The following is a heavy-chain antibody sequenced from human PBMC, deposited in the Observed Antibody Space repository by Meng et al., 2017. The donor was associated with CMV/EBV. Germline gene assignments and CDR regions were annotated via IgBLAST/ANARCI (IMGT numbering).Heavy chain of an antibody. Sequence: RVSSNSAAWNWIRQSPSRGLEWLGRTYYRSKWYNDYAVSVKSRITINPDTAKNQFSLQLNSVTPEDTAVYYCARDPVDTAPYGMDVWGQGTTVTVSS. V-gene: IGHV6-1*01. J-gene: IGHJ6*02. CDR2: TYYRSKWYN. CDR1: RVSSNSAA. D-gene: IGHD5-18*01. CDR3: ARDPVDTAPYGMDV.